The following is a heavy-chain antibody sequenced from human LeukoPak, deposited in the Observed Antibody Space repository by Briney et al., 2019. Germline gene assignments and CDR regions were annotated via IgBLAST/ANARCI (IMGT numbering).Heavy chain of an antibody. CDR2: ISDSGGGT. Sequence: PGGSLRLSCAASGFTFSNFAMSWVRQAPGKGLQWDSAISDSGGGTFYADSVKGRFTISRDNSKNTLYLQMNSLRAEDTAVYYCAKVGVGWVAFEYCGQGTLVTVSS. J-gene: IGHJ4*02. V-gene: IGHV3-23*01. CDR3: AKVGVGWVAFEY. CDR1: GFTFSNFA. D-gene: IGHD3-16*01.